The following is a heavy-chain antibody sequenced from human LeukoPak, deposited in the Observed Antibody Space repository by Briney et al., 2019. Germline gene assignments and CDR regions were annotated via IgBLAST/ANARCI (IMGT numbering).Heavy chain of an antibody. D-gene: IGHD6-13*01. Sequence: GESLKISCKGSGYSFTSYWIGWVRQMPGKGLEWMGIIYPGDSDTRYSPSFQGQVTISADKSISTAYLQWSSLKASDTAMYYCARHAPYSSSWIGESYYAFDIWGQGTMVTVSS. V-gene: IGHV5-51*01. CDR1: GYSFTSYW. CDR2: IYPGDSDT. CDR3: ARHAPYSSSWIGESYYAFDI. J-gene: IGHJ3*02.